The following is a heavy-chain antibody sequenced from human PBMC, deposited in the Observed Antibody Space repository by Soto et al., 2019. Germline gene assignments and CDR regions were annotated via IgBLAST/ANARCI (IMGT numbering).Heavy chain of an antibody. Sequence: SVRVACKASGGTFSSYAISWVRQAAGQGLEWMGGIIPIFGTANYAQKCQGRVTITADDSTSTAYMELSSLRSEDTAVYYCARTVVVVGAKAPYFDFWGQGTLVTGSS. CDR3: ARTVVVVGAKAPYFDF. J-gene: IGHJ4*02. D-gene: IGHD2-15*01. CDR1: GGTFSSYA. CDR2: IIPIFGTA. V-gene: IGHV1-69*13.